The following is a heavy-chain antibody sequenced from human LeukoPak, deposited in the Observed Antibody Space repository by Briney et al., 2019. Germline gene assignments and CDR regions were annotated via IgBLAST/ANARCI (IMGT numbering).Heavy chain of an antibody. CDR3: ARHVVVVVTTTPMYYLDY. D-gene: IGHD2-15*01. CDR2: IYHSGST. Sequence: SGTLSLTCVVSGGSISSSNWWSWVRQPPGKGLEWIGEIYHSGSTNYNPSLKSRVTISVDKSKNQFSLELTSVTAADTAMYYCARHVVVVVTTTPMYYLDYWGQGALVTVSS. J-gene: IGHJ4*02. CDR1: GGSISSSNW. V-gene: IGHV4-4*02.